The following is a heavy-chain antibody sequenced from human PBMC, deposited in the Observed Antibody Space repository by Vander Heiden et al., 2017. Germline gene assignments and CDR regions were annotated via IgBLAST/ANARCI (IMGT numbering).Heavy chain of an antibody. Sequence: QVQLQPWGAGLLKPSETLSLTCAVYGGSFSGYYWSWIRQPPGKGLEWIGEINHSGSTNYNPSLKSRVTISVDTSKNQFSLKLSSVTAADTAVYYCARGPLGYSYGYDYFDYWGQGTLVTVSS. V-gene: IGHV4-34*01. CDR2: INHSGST. CDR1: GGSFSGYY. J-gene: IGHJ4*02. CDR3: ARGPLGYSYGYDYFDY. D-gene: IGHD5-18*01.